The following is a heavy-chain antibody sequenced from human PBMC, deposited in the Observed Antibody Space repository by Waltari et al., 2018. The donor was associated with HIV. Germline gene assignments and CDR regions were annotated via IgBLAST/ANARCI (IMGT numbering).Heavy chain of an antibody. J-gene: IGHJ3*02. D-gene: IGHD1-1*01. Sequence: QVQLQESGPGLVKPSQTLSLTCTVSGGSISSGSYYWSWIRQPAGKGLEWIGRIYTSGSTNYNPSLKSRVTISVDTSKNQFSLKRSSVTAADTAVYYCARRGYNSGGDAFDIWGQGTMVTVSS. CDR2: IYTSGST. V-gene: IGHV4-61*02. CDR1: GGSISSGSYY. CDR3: ARRGYNSGGDAFDI.